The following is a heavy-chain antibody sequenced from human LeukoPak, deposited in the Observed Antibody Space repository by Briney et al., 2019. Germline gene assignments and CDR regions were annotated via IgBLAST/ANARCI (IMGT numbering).Heavy chain of an antibody. CDR2: INPNSGGT. CDR1: GYTFTGFY. V-gene: IGHV1-2*02. J-gene: IGHJ4*02. Sequence: ASVKVSCKASGYTFTGFYIHWVRQAPGQGLEWMGWINPNSGGTNYAQKFQGRVTMTRDTSISTAYMELSRLRSDDTAIYHCSRRAILGATHPYDYWGQGTPVTVSS. CDR3: SRRAILGATHPYDY. D-gene: IGHD1-26*01.